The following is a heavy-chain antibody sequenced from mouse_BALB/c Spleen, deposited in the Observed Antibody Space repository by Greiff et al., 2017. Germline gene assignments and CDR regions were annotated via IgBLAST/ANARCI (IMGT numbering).Heavy chain of an antibody. D-gene: IGHD2-1*01. J-gene: IGHJ4*01. Sequence: VQRVESGPGLVQPSQSLSITCTVSGFSLTSYGVHWVRQSPGKGLEWLGVIWRGGSTDYNTAFISRLSISKNNSKSQVFFKKNSLQANYTAIYYCDRSYGNYVGAMDYWGQGTSVTVSS. CDR2: IWRGGST. V-gene: IGHV2-2*02. CDR3: DRSYGNYVGAMDY. CDR1: GFSLTSYG.